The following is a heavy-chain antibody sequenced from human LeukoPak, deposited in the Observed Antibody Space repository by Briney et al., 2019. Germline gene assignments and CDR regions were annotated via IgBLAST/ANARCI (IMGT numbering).Heavy chain of an antibody. J-gene: IGHJ4*02. D-gene: IGHD1-26*01. CDR3: AKWSRRGIVGATDLGY. CDR2: ISGSGGST. CDR1: GFTFSSYA. V-gene: IGHV3-23*01. Sequence: GGSLRLSCAASGFTFSSYAMSWVRRAPGKGLEWVSAISGSGGSTYYADSVKGRFTISRDNSKNTLYLQMNSLRAEDTAVYYCAKWSRRGIVGATDLGYWGQGTLVTVSS.